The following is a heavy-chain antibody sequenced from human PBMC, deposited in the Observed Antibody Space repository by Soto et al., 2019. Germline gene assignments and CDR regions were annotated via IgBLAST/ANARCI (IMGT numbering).Heavy chain of an antibody. J-gene: IGHJ4*02. CDR1: GSTFSSYA. D-gene: IGHD3-10*02. Sequence: PGGSLRLSCAASGSTFSSYAMSWVRQAPGKGLEWVSAISGSGGSTYYADSVKGRFTISRDNSKNTLYLQMNSLRAEDTAVYYCAKDNDRGVINYFDYWGQGTLVTSPQ. CDR3: AKDNDRGVINYFDY. CDR2: ISGSGGST. V-gene: IGHV3-23*01.